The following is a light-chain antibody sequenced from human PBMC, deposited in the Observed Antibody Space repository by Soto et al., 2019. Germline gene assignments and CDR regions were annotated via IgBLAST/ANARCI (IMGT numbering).Light chain of an antibody. CDR3: TSYTNNNTLV. CDR2: EVS. J-gene: IGLJ1*01. Sequence: QSVLTQPASVSGSPGQSITISCTGTSSDVGSYDFVSWYQHHPGKAPKLMIYEVSNRPSGISNRFSGSKSGNTASLTISGLQAEDEADYYCTSYTNNNTLVFGTGTKLTV. CDR1: SSDVGSYDF. V-gene: IGLV2-14*01.